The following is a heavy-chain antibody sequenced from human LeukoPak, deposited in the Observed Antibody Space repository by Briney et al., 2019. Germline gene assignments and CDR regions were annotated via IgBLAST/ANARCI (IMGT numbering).Heavy chain of an antibody. D-gene: IGHD6-19*01. CDR2: IIPIFGTA. Sequence: ASVKVSCKASGGTFSSYAISWVRQAPGQGLEWMEGIIPIFGTANYAQKFQGRVTITADKSTSTAYMELSSLRSEDTAVYYSARKPGPSGWYDYWGQGTLVTVSS. J-gene: IGHJ4*02. CDR1: GGTFSSYA. V-gene: IGHV1-69*06. CDR3: ARKPGPSGWYDY.